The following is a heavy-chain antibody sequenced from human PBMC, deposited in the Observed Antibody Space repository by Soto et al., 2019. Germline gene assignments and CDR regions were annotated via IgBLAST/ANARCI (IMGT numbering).Heavy chain of an antibody. CDR3: ARDGGGGRGREAAMAREPHFDC. V-gene: IGHV3-53*01. Sequence: EVQLVESGGGLIQPGGSLRLSCAASGFSVSSDYMSWVRQAPGKGLEWLSVIYSAGSAYYADSVKGRFTISRDNSKNTLSLQMKSLRAEDTAVYYCARDGGGGRGREAAMAREPHFDCWGRGTLVTVSS. D-gene: IGHD5-18*01. J-gene: IGHJ4*02. CDR2: IYSAGSA. CDR1: GFSVSSDY.